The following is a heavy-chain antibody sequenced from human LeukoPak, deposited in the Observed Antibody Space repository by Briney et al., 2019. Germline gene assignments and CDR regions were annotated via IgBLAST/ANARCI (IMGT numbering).Heavy chain of an antibody. CDR3: ARDKLIYYYGSGRGPFDP. D-gene: IGHD3-10*01. CDR2: INHSGST. J-gene: IGHJ5*02. V-gene: IGHV4-34*01. CDR1: GGSFSGYY. Sequence: PSETLSLTCAVHGGSFSGYYWSWIRQPPGKGLEWIGEINHSGSTNYYPSLKSRVTISVDTSKNQFSLKLSSVTAADTAVCYCARDKLIYYYGSGRGPFDPWGQGTLVTVSS.